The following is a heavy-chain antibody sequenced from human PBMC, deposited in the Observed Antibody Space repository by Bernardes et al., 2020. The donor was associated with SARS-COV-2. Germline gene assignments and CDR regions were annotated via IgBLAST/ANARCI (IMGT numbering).Heavy chain of an antibody. CDR1: GFTFSSYW. Sequence: GGSLRLSCAASGFTFSSYWMSWVRQAPGKGLEWVANIKQDGSEKYYVDSVKDRFTISRDNAKNSLYLQMNSLRAEDTAVYYCAREGYRYYYDSSGYYFIGAFDIWGQGTMVTVSS. D-gene: IGHD3-22*01. CDR3: AREGYRYYYDSSGYYFIGAFDI. V-gene: IGHV3-7*01. CDR2: IKQDGSEK. J-gene: IGHJ3*02.